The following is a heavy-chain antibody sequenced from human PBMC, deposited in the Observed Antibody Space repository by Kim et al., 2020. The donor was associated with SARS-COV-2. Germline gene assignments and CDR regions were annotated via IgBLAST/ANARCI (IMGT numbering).Heavy chain of an antibody. D-gene: IGHD1-26*01. V-gene: IGHV4-61*02. J-gene: IGHJ4*02. Sequence: SETLSLICTVSGGSISSGSYYWSWIRQPAGKGLEWIGRIYTSGSTNYNPSLKSRVTISVDTSKNQFSLKLSSVTAADTAVYYCASNRRGSYGYWGQGTLVTVSS. CDR1: GGSISSGSYY. CDR2: IYTSGST. CDR3: ASNRRGSYGY.